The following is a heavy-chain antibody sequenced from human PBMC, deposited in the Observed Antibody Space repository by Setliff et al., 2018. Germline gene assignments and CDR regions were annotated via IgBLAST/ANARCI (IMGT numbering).Heavy chain of an antibody. V-gene: IGHV4-39*07. D-gene: IGHD2-2*01. Sequence: SLTCTVSGGSISSGSYYWSWIRQPPGKGLEWIGEINHSGSTNYNPSLKSRVTISLDTSRNQVSLKLSSVTAADTAVYYCARALGYCSRTSCYADAFDIWGQGTMVTVSS. CDR2: INHSGST. J-gene: IGHJ3*02. CDR3: ARALGYCSRTSCYADAFDI. CDR1: GGSISSGSYY.